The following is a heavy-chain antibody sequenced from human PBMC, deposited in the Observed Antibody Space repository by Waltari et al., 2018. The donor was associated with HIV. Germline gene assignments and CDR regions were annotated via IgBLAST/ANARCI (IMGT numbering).Heavy chain of an antibody. V-gene: IGHV4-38-2*02. D-gene: IGHD2-21*01. CDR2: VYHNGEK. Sequence: QVQLRESGPRLVQTLEPLSLSCPVSGSSLVDGYYLAWIRKSPDVGLEWIATVYHNGEKDYNPSFGGRVTTSVDISRNRFSLRLTSMRATDTALYFCARDWGLSTGPFDFWGQGIHVTVSS. CDR3: ARDWGLSTGPFDF. CDR1: GSSLVDGYY. J-gene: IGHJ4*02.